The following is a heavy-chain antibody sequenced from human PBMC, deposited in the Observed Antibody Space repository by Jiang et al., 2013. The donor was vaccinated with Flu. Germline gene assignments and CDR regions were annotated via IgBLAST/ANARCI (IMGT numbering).Heavy chain of an antibody. V-gene: IGHV3-30*04. CDR1: FSSYA. Sequence: FSSYAMHWVRQAPGKGLEWVAVISYDGSNKYYADSVKGRFTISRDNSKNTLYLQMNSLRAEDTAVYYCARVQIEANYDFWSGVDYWGQGTLVTVSS. CDR2: ISYDGSNK. J-gene: IGHJ4*02. CDR3: ARVQIEANYDFWSGVDY. D-gene: IGHD3-3*01.